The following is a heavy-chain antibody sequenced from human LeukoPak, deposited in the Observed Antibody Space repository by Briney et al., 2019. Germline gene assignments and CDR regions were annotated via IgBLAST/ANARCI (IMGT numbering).Heavy chain of an antibody. CDR2: IGGSGGST. CDR3: VKGKDLYGALDI. Sequence: GGSLRLSCAASGFTFSSYAMSWVRQAPGKGLEWVSAIGGSGGSTYYADSVKGRFTISRDNSKNTLFLQMDSLRVEDTAVYYCVKGKDLYGALDIWGQGTTVTVSS. D-gene: IGHD3-16*01. J-gene: IGHJ3*02. CDR1: GFTFSSYA. V-gene: IGHV3-23*01.